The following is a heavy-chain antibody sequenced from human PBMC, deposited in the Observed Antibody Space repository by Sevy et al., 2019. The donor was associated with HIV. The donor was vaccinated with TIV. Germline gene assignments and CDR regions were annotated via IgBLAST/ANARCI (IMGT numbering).Heavy chain of an antibody. Sequence: ASVKVSCKASGYTFTGYYTHWVRQAPGQGLEWMGWINPNSGGTNYAQMFQGRVTMTRDTSISTAYMELSRLRSDDTAVYYCARDFQRSAAAGNPGYFQHWGQGTLVTVSS. CDR2: INPNSGGT. V-gene: IGHV1-2*02. D-gene: IGHD6-13*01. CDR3: ARDFQRSAAAGNPGYFQH. CDR1: GYTFTGYY. J-gene: IGHJ1*01.